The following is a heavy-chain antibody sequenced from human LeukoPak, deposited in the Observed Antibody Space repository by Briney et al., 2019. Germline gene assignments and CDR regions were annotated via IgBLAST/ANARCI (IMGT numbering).Heavy chain of an antibody. CDR2: IYYSGAT. V-gene: IGHV4-59*13. CDR3: ARAQYSGSCFDY. Sequence: SETLSLTCTVSVGSISGYFWSWVRQAPGTGLDWIGHIYYSGATNYNPSLRSRVTISVDTSKIQFSLKLRSVTAADTAVYYCARAQYSGSCFDYWGQGALVTVSS. D-gene: IGHD1-26*01. J-gene: IGHJ4*02. CDR1: VGSISGYF.